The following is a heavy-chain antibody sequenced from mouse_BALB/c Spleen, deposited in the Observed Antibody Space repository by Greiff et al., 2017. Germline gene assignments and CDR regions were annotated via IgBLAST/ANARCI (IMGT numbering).Heavy chain of an antibody. CDR3: ARHLSQDYYGYDPAWFAY. J-gene: IGHJ3*01. Sequence: VQLKESGGGLVKPGGSLKLSCAASGFTFSDYYMYWVRQTPEKRLEWVATISDGGSYTYYPDSVKGRFTISRDNAKNTLYLQMSSLKSEDTAMYYCARHLSQDYYGYDPAWFAYWGQGTLVTVSA. V-gene: IGHV5-4*02. CDR1: GFTFSDYY. D-gene: IGHD1-2*01. CDR2: ISDGGSYT.